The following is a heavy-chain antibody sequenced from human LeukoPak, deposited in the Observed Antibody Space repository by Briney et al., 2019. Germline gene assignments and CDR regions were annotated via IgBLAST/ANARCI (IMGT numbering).Heavy chain of an antibody. Sequence: GGSLRLSCAASGFTFSSHAMNWVRQAPGKGLEWVSYISISSSSVYYADSVKGRFTISRDNAKMSLYLQMNSLRVEDTAVYYCATYSTRNAREFQSWGQGTLVTVSS. V-gene: IGHV3-48*04. J-gene: IGHJ1*01. CDR3: ATYSTRNAREFQS. CDR2: ISISSSSV. D-gene: IGHD4-11*01. CDR1: GFTFSSHA.